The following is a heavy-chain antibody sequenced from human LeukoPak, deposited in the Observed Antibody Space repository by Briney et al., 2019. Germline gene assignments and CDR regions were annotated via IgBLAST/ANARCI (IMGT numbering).Heavy chain of an antibody. CDR3: ASCGNPYSFDY. CDR2: ISGSSMYI. V-gene: IGHV3-21*01. D-gene: IGHD4-23*01. J-gene: IGHJ4*01. Sequence: GGSLRLSCAASGFTFSSYSMNGVRQAPGKGLEWVSSISGSSMYIYYADSVKRRFTISRDNAQNSLYLQMNRLRAEDTAVYYCASCGNPYSFDYSGHGTLVTVSS. CDR1: GFTFSSYS.